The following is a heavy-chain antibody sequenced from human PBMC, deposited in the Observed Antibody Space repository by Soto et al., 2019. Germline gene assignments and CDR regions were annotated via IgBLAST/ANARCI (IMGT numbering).Heavy chain of an antibody. J-gene: IGHJ4*02. CDR1: GFTFSTYG. D-gene: IGHD4-4*01. CDR3: AKDXXXYTXSFDY. V-gene: IGHV3-30*18. Sequence: QVQLVESGGGVVQPGRSLRLSCAASGFTFSTYGMHWVRQAPGKGLEWVAFISYDGSNKYYADSVKGRFTISRDNSKNTLYLQMNSLRAEDTAVYYCAKDXXXYTXSFDYWGQGTLVTVSS. CDR2: ISYDGSNK.